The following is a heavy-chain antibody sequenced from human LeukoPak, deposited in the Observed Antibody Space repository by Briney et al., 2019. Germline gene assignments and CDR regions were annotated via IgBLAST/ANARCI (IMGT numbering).Heavy chain of an antibody. CDR3: AKDRSIAAAGTHGSFDY. J-gene: IGHJ4*02. CDR1: GFTFSSYA. D-gene: IGHD6-13*01. CDR2: ISGSGGST. Sequence: PGGSLRLSCAASGFTFSSYAMSWVRQAPGKGLEWVSAISGSGGSTYYADSVKGRFTISRDNSKNTLYLQMNSLRAEDTAVYYCAKDRSIAAAGTHGSFDYWGQGTLVTVSS. V-gene: IGHV3-23*01.